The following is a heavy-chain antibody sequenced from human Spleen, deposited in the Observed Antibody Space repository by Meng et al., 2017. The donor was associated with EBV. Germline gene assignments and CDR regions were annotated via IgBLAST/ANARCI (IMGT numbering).Heavy chain of an antibody. Sequence: QGQLQQGGAGLLKPSETLSLTCAVYGGSFSGYYWSWIRQPPGKGLEWIGEINHSGSTNYNPSLKSRVTISVDTSKNQFSLRLSSVTAADAAVYYCARTLRERLFDWFWSQGTLVTVSS. CDR2: INHSGST. CDR3: ARTLRERLFDWF. J-gene: IGHJ4*02. V-gene: IGHV4-34*02. D-gene: IGHD3-9*01. CDR1: GGSFSGYY.